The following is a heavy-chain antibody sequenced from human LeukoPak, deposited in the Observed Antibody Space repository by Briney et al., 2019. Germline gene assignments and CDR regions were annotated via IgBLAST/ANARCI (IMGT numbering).Heavy chain of an antibody. J-gene: IGHJ4*02. D-gene: IGHD3-10*01. CDR3: ARFTGVRGVINPPPDY. CDR1: GYTFTSYG. Sequence: ASVKVSCKASGYTFTSYGISWVRQAPGQGLEWMGWISAYNGNTNYAQKLQGGVTMTTDTSTSTAYMELRSLRSDDTAVYYCARFTGVRGVINPPPDYWGQGTLVTVSS. CDR2: ISAYNGNT. V-gene: IGHV1-18*01.